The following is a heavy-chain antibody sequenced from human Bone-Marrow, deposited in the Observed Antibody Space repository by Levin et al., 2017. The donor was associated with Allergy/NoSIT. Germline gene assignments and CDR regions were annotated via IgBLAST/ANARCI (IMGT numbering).Heavy chain of an antibody. J-gene: IGHJ5*02. Sequence: GESLKISCAASGFTFSSYGMHWVRQAPGKGLEWVAVISYDGSNKYYADSVKGRFTISRDNSKNTLYLQMNSLRAEDTAVYYCAKGPKYYYDSSGPNNWFDPWGQGTLVTVSS. V-gene: IGHV3-30*18. CDR1: GFTFSSYG. CDR3: AKGPKYYYDSSGPNNWFDP. CDR2: ISYDGSNK. D-gene: IGHD3-22*01.